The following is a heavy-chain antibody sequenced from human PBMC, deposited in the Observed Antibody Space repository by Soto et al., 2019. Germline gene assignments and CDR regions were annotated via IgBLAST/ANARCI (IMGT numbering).Heavy chain of an antibody. V-gene: IGHV3-7*01. J-gene: IGHJ6*02. Sequence: GGSLRLSCAASGFTFSSYWMSWVRQAPGKGLEWVANIKQDGSEKYYVDSVKGRSTISRDNAKNSLYLQMNSLRAEDTAVYYCARDTSGGSSWFFEYYGMDVWGQGTTVTVSS. CDR2: IKQDGSEK. CDR1: GFTFSSYW. D-gene: IGHD6-13*01. CDR3: ARDTSGGSSWFFEYYGMDV.